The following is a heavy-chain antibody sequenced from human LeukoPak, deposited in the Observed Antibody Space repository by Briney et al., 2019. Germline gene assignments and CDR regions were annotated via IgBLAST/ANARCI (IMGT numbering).Heavy chain of an antibody. Sequence: GGSLRLSCAASGFTFRSFAMSWVRQAPGKGLEWVSYISSSGSTIYYADSVKGRFTISRDNAKNSLYLQMNSLRAEDTAVYYCAELGITMIGGVWGKGTTVTISS. J-gene: IGHJ6*04. CDR1: GFTFRSFA. D-gene: IGHD3-10*02. CDR3: AELGITMIGGV. CDR2: ISSSGSTI. V-gene: IGHV3-48*03.